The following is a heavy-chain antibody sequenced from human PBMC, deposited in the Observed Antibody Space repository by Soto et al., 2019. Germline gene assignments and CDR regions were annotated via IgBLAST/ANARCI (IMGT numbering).Heavy chain of an antibody. V-gene: IGHV3-33*01. CDR3: ARLYCSASSCYSVGAFDI. CDR2: IWFDGSDK. J-gene: IGHJ3*02. Sequence: PGGSLRLSCAASGFTFSSYGMHWVRQAPGKGLEWVALIWFDGSDKYYTESVKGRFTISRDNSKSTLYLQMNSLRAEDTAVYYCARLYCSASSCYSVGAFDIMGQGAMVTFSS. D-gene: IGHD2-15*01. CDR1: GFTFSSYG.